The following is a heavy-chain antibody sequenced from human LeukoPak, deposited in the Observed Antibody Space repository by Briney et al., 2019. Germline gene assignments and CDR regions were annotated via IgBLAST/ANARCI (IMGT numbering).Heavy chain of an antibody. CDR1: GFTFSDYY. CDR2: ISSSGSPI. CDR3: AKGSSSWYLLIDY. V-gene: IGHV3-11*04. J-gene: IGHJ4*02. D-gene: IGHD6-13*01. Sequence: PGGSLRLSCATSGFTFSDYYMGWIRQAPGKGLEWVSYISSSGSPIYYADSVKGRFTISRDNSKNTLYLQMNSLRAEDTAVYYCAKGSSSWYLLIDYWGQGTLVTVSS.